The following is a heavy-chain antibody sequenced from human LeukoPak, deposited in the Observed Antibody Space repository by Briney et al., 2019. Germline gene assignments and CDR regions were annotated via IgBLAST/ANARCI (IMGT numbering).Heavy chain of an antibody. D-gene: IGHD2-8*01. CDR2: IYYSGST. Sequence: SETLSLTCTVSGGSISSYYWSWIRQPPGKGLEWIGYIYYSGSTNYNPSLKSRVTISVDTSKNQFSLKLSSVTAADTAVCYCARDQSQNGRFDYWGQGTLVTVSS. CDR3: ARDQSQNGRFDY. CDR1: GGSISSYY. V-gene: IGHV4-59*01. J-gene: IGHJ4*02.